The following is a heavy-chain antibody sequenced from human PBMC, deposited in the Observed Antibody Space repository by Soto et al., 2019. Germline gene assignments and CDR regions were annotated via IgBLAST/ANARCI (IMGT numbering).Heavy chain of an antibody. D-gene: IGHD3-10*01. CDR3: AREVQVHTPAFVY. V-gene: IGHV1-69*19. CDR1: GGTFNTYA. Sequence: QVQLVQSGAEMKKPGSSVKVSCQSSGGTFNTYAMNWVRQAPGQGPEWMGDSSPMFGAANYAPKFQGRVTITADESTGTSYMQLSSLTSEDTALYFCAREVQVHTPAFVYWGQGTRVTVSS. CDR2: SSPMFGAA. J-gene: IGHJ4*02.